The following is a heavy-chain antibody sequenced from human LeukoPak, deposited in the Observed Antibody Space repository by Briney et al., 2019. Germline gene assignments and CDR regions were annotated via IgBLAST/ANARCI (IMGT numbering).Heavy chain of an antibody. D-gene: IGHD2-15*01. J-gene: IGHJ4*02. CDR1: GFTFSSYE. Sequence: GGSLRLSCAASGFTFSSYEMNWVRRAPGKGQEWVSYISSSDSTIYYADSVKGRFTISRDNAKNSLYLQMNSLRAEDTTVYYCAREESRVALGHWGQGTLVTVSS. V-gene: IGHV3-48*03. CDR3: AREESRVALGH. CDR2: ISSSDSTI.